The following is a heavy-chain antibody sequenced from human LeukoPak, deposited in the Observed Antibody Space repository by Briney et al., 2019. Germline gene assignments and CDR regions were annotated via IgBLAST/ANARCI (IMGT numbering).Heavy chain of an antibody. CDR1: VYTFTNSD. V-gene: IGHV1-8*01. CDR2: INPKSGRT. Sequence: ASVKVSFTSSVYTFTNSDINWVRQATGQGLEWMGWINPKSGRTGYAKKFQARVSMTMNTSITTAYMEVSSLRFEDTAVYYCARGRSGLAAAGTYDSWGQGTLITVSS. CDR3: ARGRSGLAAAGTYDS. J-gene: IGHJ4*02. D-gene: IGHD6-13*01.